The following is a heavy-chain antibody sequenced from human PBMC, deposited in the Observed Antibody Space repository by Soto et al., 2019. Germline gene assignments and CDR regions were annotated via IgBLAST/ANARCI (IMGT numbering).Heavy chain of an antibody. D-gene: IGHD6-19*01. CDR1: GGSVSSGRYY. CDR2: IYYSGST. V-gene: IGHV4-61*01. Sequence: QVQLQESGPGLVKPSENLSLTCTVSGGSVSSGRYYWSWSRQPPGKGLEWIGYIYYSGSTNYKSSLKSRVTISVDTSKNQFSLKLTSVTAADTAVYYCARSGAGSGWLGGQGTLVTVSS. J-gene: IGHJ4*02. CDR3: ARSGAGSGWL.